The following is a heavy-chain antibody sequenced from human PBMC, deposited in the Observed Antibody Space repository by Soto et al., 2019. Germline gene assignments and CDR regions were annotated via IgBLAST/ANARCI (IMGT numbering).Heavy chain of an antibody. CDR2: MWYSGST. CDR1: GGSVSSGSYS. Sequence: SETLSLTCSVSGGSVSSGSYSWSWIRQPPGKGLEWIGNMWYSGSTYYNPSLKSRVTMSIDTSKNQFSLKLSSVTAADTAVYYCARELSGYRYGPGEVYWGQGTQVTVSS. V-gene: IGHV4-30-4*07. CDR3: ARELSGYRYGPGEVY. D-gene: IGHD5-18*01. J-gene: IGHJ4*02.